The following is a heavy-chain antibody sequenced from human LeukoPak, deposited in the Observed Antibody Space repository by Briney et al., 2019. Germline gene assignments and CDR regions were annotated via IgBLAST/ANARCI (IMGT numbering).Heavy chain of an antibody. D-gene: IGHD3-10*01. Sequence: PSETLSLTCTVSGGSISSSSYYWGWIRQPPGKGLEWIGSIYYSGSTYYNPSLKSRVTISVDTSKNQFSLKLSSVTAADTAVYYCARRPSDGSGSYYLVTYFDYWGQGTLVTVSS. CDR1: GGSISSSSYY. CDR3: ARRPSDGSGSYYLVTYFDY. J-gene: IGHJ4*02. V-gene: IGHV4-39*01. CDR2: IYYSGST.